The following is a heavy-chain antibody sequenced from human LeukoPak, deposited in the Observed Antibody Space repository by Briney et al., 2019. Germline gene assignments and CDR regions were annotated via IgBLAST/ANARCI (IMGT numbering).Heavy chain of an antibody. CDR1: GYTFTSYD. Sequence: ASVKVSCKASGYTFTSYDINWVRQAPGQGLEWMGWMNPNSGNTGYAQKFQGRVTITRNTSISTAYMELSSLRSEDTAVYYCARGPSVLPYYDFWSGYGYYYYYMDVWGKGTTVTVSS. D-gene: IGHD3-3*01. J-gene: IGHJ6*03. CDR3: ARGPSVLPYYDFWSGYGYYYYYMDV. V-gene: IGHV1-8*03. CDR2: MNPNSGNT.